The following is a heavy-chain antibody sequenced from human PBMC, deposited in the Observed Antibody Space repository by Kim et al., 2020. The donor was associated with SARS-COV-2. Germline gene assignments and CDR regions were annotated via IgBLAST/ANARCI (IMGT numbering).Heavy chain of an antibody. D-gene: IGHD3-16*02. J-gene: IGHJ6*02. CDR1: GCTFSSYA. CDR3: AKGDGGGYDYVWGSYRYTDEGEYYSMDV. V-gene: IGHV3-23*01. CDR2: IRGSGGST. Sequence: GGSLRLSCAASGCTFSSYAMSWVRQAPGKGLEWVAAIRGSGGSTYYADSVKGRITISSDTSKNTLYLQMNGLRAEDTAEYYCAKGDGGGYDYVWGSYRYTDEGEYYSMDVWGQGSTVTVSS.